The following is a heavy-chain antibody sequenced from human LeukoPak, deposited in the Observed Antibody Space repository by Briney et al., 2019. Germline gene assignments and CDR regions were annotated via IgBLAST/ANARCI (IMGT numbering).Heavy chain of an antibody. V-gene: IGHV1-2*02. J-gene: IGHJ4*02. CDR3: ARDAAPRYSSGWYKEYYFDY. D-gene: IGHD6-19*01. CDR2: INPNSGDT. Sequence: ASVKVSCKASGYTFTDYYMHWVRQAPGQGLEWMGWINPNSGDTNYAQKFQGRVTMTRDTSISTAYMELSRLRSDDTAVYYCARDAAPRYSSGWYKEYYFDYWGQGTLVTVSS. CDR1: GYTFTDYY.